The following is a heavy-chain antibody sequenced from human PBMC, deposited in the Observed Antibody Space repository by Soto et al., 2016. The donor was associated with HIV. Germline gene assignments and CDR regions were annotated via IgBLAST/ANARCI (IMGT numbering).Heavy chain of an antibody. V-gene: IGHV3-33*01. J-gene: IGHJ3*02. CDR2: IWYDGSNK. CDR1: GFTFSSYG. Sequence: VQLVESGGGVVQPGRSLRLSCAASGFTFSSYGMHWVRQAPGKGLECVAVIWYDGSNKYYADSVKGRFTISRDNSKNTLYLQMNSLRAEDTAVYYCARDMGSEAFDIWGQGTMVTVSS. D-gene: IGHD1-26*01. CDR3: ARDMGSEAFDI.